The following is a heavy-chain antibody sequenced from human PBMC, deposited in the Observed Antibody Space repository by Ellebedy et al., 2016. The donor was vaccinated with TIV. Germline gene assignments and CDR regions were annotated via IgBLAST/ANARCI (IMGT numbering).Heavy chain of an antibody. CDR2: INQDGSEK. Sequence: GESLKISCVGSGFSFRSYWMSWVRQAPGKGLEWVANINQDGSEKHYVDSVEGRFTISRDNAKKSLYLQMISLRAEDTAVYYCATDGSYGDFRSPAHAFVLWGQGTVVTVSS. V-gene: IGHV3-7*01. CDR3: ATDGSYGDFRSPAHAFVL. D-gene: IGHD4-17*01. CDR1: GFSFRSYW. J-gene: IGHJ3*01.